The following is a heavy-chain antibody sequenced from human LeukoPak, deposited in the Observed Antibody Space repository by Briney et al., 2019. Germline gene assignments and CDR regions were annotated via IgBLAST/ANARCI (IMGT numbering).Heavy chain of an antibody. Sequence: GGSLGLSCAASGLTVSSYSMNWVRQAPGKGLEWVSYISSSSSTIYYADSVKGRFTISRDNAKNSLYLQMNSLRDEDTAVYYCARARASGRSGFDYWGQGTLVTVSS. V-gene: IGHV3-48*02. CDR2: ISSSSSTI. CDR1: GLTVSSYS. D-gene: IGHD2-15*01. CDR3: ARARASGRSGFDY. J-gene: IGHJ4*02.